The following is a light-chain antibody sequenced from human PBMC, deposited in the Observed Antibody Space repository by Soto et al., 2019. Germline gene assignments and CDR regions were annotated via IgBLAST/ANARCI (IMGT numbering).Light chain of an antibody. CDR2: AAS. CDR3: QQSYTTPAT. Sequence: DIPMSQSPSSLSASVADRVTITCRASQSISRFLNWFQQKPGNAPKLLIYAASSLQSGVPSRFSGSGSGTDFTLTISSLQPEDFATYYCQQSYTTPATFGQGTKVEIK. V-gene: IGKV1-39*01. J-gene: IGKJ1*01. CDR1: QSISRF.